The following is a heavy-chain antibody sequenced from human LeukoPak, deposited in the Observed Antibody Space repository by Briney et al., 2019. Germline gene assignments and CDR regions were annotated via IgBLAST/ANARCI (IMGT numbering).Heavy chain of an antibody. CDR2: IKQDGSEK. CDR3: ARDTNYDFWSGYYTGDY. Sequence: PGGSLRLSCAASGFTFSNYWMAWVRQAPGKGLEWVANIKQDGSEKYYVDPVKGRFTISRDNAKNSLYLQMNSLRVEETAVYYCARDTNYDFWSGYYTGDYWGQGTLVTVSS. V-gene: IGHV3-7*01. D-gene: IGHD3-3*01. J-gene: IGHJ4*02. CDR1: GFTFSNYW.